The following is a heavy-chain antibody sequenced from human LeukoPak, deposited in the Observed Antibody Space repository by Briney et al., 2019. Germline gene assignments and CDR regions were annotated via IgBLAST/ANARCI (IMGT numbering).Heavy chain of an antibody. D-gene: IGHD3-22*01. V-gene: IGHV4-39*07. CDR3: ARADYDSSGYYYIGNAFDT. CDR1: GGSISSSSYY. CDR2: IYYSGST. J-gene: IGHJ3*02. Sequence: PSETLSLTCTVSGGSISSSSYYWGWTRQPPGKGLEWIGSIYYSGSTYYNPSLKSPVTISVDKSKNQFSLKLSSVTAADTAVYYCARADYDSSGYYYIGNAFDTWGQGTMVTVSS.